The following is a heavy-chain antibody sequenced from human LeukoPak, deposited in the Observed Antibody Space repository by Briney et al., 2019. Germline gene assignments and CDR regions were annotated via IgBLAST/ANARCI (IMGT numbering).Heavy chain of an antibody. D-gene: IGHD3-10*01. CDR3: ARGEKYYGSGSYYIPSYYYYYGMDV. J-gene: IGHJ6*02. V-gene: IGHV4-34*01. CDR2: INHSGST. Sequence: EPSETLSFTCAVYGGSFSGYYWSWIRQPPGKGLEWIGEINHSGSTNYNPSLKSRVTISVDTSKNQFSLKLSSVTAADTAVYYCARGEKYYGSGSYYIPSYYYYYGMDVWGQGTTVTVSS. CDR1: GGSFSGYY.